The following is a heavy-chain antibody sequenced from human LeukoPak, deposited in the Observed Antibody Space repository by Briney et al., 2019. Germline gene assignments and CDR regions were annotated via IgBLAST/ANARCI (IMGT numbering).Heavy chain of an antibody. CDR3: ARPLWAGRAVAGLGGFDY. J-gene: IGHJ4*02. CDR1: GYSFTRYW. V-gene: IGHV5-51*01. Sequence: GGPLKIACKGSGYSFTRYWIGWVRQMPGKGLGWMGIIYPGDSDTRYSPSFQGQVTISADKSISTAYLQWSSLKASDTAMYYCARPLWAGRAVAGLGGFDYWAREPWSPSPQ. D-gene: IGHD6-19*01. CDR2: IYPGDSDT.